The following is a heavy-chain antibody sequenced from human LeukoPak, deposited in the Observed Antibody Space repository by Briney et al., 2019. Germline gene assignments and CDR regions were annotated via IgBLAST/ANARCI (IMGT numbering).Heavy chain of an antibody. D-gene: IGHD3-10*01. CDR2: ISAYNGNT. V-gene: IGHV1-18*04. CDR1: GYTFTSYG. CDR3: ARDKGILLWFGELSNFDY. J-gene: IGHJ4*02. Sequence: ASVKVSCKASGYTFTSYGISWVRQAPGQGLEWMGWISAYNGNTNYAQKLQGRVTMTTDTSTSTAYMELRSLRSDDTAVYYCARDKGILLWFGELSNFDYWGQGTLVTSPQ.